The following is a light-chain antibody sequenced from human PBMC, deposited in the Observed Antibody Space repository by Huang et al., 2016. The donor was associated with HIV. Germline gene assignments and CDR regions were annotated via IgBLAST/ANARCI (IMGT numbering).Light chain of an antibody. V-gene: IGKV1-5*03. CDR2: QAA. CDR3: QQYNTYSPLT. CDR1: QSIIDY. Sequence: DIQMTQSPSTLSASVGDRGTITCRASQSIIDYFAWYQQKPGAAPKVLIYQAATLEIGVAARFCGSGCGTECTLTISSLQPDECATYYCQQYNTYSPLTFGGGTKVENK. J-gene: IGKJ4*01.